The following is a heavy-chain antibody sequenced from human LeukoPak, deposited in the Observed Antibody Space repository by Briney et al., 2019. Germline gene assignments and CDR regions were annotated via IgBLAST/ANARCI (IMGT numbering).Heavy chain of an antibody. J-gene: IGHJ4*02. V-gene: IGHV3-15*01. CDR3: TTVGRRNTFDY. Sequence: PGGYLRLSCAASGFTFSNAWMSWVRQAPGKGLEWVGRIKSKTDGGTPDYAAPVKGRFTISRDDSKNTLYLQINSLKTEDTAVYYCTTVGRRNTFDYWGQGTLVTVSS. CDR1: GFTFSNAW. D-gene: IGHD2/OR15-2a*01. CDR2: IKSKTDGGTP.